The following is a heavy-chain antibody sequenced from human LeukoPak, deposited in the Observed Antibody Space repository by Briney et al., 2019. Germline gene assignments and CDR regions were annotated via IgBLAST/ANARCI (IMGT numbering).Heavy chain of an antibody. J-gene: IGHJ3*02. CDR3: ARAGPDYDYLWGSYAVDAFDI. V-gene: IGHV1-18*01. Sequence: GASVKVSCKASGYTFTSYGISWVRQAPGQGLEWMGWISAYNGNTNYAQKLQGRVTMTTDTSTSTAYMELRSLRSDDTAVYYCARAGPDYDYLWGSYAVDAFDIWGQGTMVTVSS. CDR2: ISAYNGNT. CDR1: GYTFTSYG. D-gene: IGHD3-16*01.